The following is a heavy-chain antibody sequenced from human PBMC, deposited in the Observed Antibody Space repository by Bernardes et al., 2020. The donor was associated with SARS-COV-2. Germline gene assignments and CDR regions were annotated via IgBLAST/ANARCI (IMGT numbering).Heavy chain of an antibody. Sequence: SGPTLVKLTQTLTLPCTFSGFSLSTSGMCVSWFRQPPGKALEWLARIDWDDDKYYSTSLKTRLTISKDTSKNQVVLTMTNMDPVDTATYYCARTPLGGSGSYYYGMDVWGQGTTVTVSS. D-gene: IGHD3-10*01. CDR1: GFSLSTSGMC. J-gene: IGHJ6*02. V-gene: IGHV2-70*11. CDR3: ARTPLGGSGSYYYGMDV. CDR2: IDWDDDK.